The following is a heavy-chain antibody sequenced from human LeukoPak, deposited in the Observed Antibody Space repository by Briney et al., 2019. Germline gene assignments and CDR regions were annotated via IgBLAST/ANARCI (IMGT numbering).Heavy chain of an antibody. CDR3: AHSYYGTNSPWGY. Sequence: SETLSPTCTVSGGSISSYYWSWIRQPPGKGLEWIAYIYYSGITNYSPSLKSRVTISVDTSKNQFSLKLSSVTAAGTAVYYCAHSYYGTNSPWGYWGQGTLVTVSS. J-gene: IGHJ4*02. CDR2: IYYSGIT. V-gene: IGHV4-59*01. D-gene: IGHD4/OR15-4a*01. CDR1: GGSISSYY.